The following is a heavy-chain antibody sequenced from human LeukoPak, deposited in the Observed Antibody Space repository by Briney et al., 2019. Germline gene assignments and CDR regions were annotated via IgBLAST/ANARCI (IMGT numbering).Heavy chain of an antibody. D-gene: IGHD6-19*01. CDR3: ARAPSGWYFLDY. Sequence: PSETLSLTCTVSGGSISSYYWSWIRQPPGKGLEWIGYIYYSGSTNYNPSLKSRVTISVDTSKNQFSLKLSSVTAADTAVYYCARAPSGWYFLDYWGQGTLVTASS. V-gene: IGHV4-59*01. CDR1: GGSISSYY. CDR2: IYYSGST. J-gene: IGHJ4*02.